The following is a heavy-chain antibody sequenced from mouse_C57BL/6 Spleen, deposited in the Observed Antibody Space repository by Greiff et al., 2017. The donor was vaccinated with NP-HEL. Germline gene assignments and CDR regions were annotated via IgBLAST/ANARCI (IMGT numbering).Heavy chain of an antibody. V-gene: IGHV1-80*01. D-gene: IGHD2-3*01. CDR1: GYAFSSYW. J-gene: IGHJ1*03. CDR3: AREGDGYYRYFDV. CDR2: IYPGDGDT. Sequence: QVQLQQSGAELVKPGASVKISCKASGYAFSSYWMNWVKQRPGKGLEWIGQIYPGDGDTNYNGKFKGKATLTADKSSSTAYMQRSSLTSEDSAVYFCAREGDGYYRYFDVWGTGTTVTVSS.